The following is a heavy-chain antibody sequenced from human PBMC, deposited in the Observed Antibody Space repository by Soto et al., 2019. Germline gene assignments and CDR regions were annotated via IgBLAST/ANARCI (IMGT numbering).Heavy chain of an antibody. CDR3: ARDGWGYYYGSGSSNWFDP. V-gene: IGHV4-59*01. CDR2: IYYSGST. D-gene: IGHD3-10*01. Sequence: ETLSLTWTVAGGSISSYYWSWIRQPPGKGLEWIGYIYYSGSTNYNPSLKSRVTISVDTSKNQFSLKLSSVTAADTAVYYCARDGWGYYYGSGSSNWFDPWGQGTLVTVSS. J-gene: IGHJ5*02. CDR1: GGSISSYY.